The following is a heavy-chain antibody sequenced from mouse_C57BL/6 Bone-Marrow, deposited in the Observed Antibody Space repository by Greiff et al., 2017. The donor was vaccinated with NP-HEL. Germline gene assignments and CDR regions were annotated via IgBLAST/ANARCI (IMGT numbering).Heavy chain of an antibody. CDR1: GYTFTDYY. Sequence: VQLQQSGPVLVKPGASVKMSCKASGYTFTDYYMNWVKQSHGKSLEWIGVINPYNGGTSYNQKFKGKATLTVDKSSSTAYMELNSLTSEDSAVYYCARSGIYYYGSSYGYWGQGTTLTVSS. J-gene: IGHJ2*01. CDR2: INPYNGGT. CDR3: ARSGIYYYGSSYGY. D-gene: IGHD1-1*01. V-gene: IGHV1-19*01.